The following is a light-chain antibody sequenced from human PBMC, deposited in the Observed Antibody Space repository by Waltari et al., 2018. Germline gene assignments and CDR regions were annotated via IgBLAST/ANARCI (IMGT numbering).Light chain of an antibody. Sequence: DIQMTQSPSTLSASVGDRCTITCRASQSISSWLAWYQQKPGKAPKLLIYKASSLESGVPTRFSGSGSGTECPVTITSLQPDDVATYYCQQYDSYSATVGQGTKVEI. CDR1: QSISSW. J-gene: IGKJ1*01. CDR3: QQYDSYSAT. CDR2: KAS. V-gene: IGKV1-5*03.